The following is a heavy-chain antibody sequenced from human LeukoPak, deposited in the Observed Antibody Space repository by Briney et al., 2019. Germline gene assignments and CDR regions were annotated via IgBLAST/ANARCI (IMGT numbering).Heavy chain of an antibody. CDR2: ISGSGGST. CDR3: AKAYSSSSGGLDDY. CDR1: GFTFSSYA. V-gene: IGHV3-23*01. D-gene: IGHD6-6*01. Sequence: GGSLRLSCAASGFTFSSYAMSWVRQAPGKGLEWVSAISGSGGSTYYADSVKGRFTISRDNSKNTLYLQMNSLRAEDTAVYYCAKAYSSSSGGLDDYWGQGTLVTVSS. J-gene: IGHJ4*02.